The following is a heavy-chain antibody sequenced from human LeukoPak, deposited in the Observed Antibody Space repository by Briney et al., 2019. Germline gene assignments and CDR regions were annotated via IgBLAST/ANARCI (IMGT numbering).Heavy chain of an antibody. Sequence: SETLSLTCTVSGGSISSSNYYWGWFRQPPGKGLEWIGSIYYSGSTYYNPSLKSRVTISVDTSKNQFSLKLSSVTAADTAVYYCAREGSMVRGVINYWGQGTLVTVSS. CDR2: IYYSGST. CDR3: AREGSMVRGVINY. CDR1: GGSISSSNYY. D-gene: IGHD3-10*01. J-gene: IGHJ4*02. V-gene: IGHV4-39*07.